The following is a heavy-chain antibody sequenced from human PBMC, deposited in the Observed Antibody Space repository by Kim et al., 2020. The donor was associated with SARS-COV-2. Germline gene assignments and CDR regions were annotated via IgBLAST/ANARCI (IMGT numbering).Heavy chain of an antibody. CDR1: GYTFTSYA. J-gene: IGHJ3*02. V-gene: IGHV7-4-1*02. D-gene: IGHD6-13*01. CDR3: ARVGYSSWYDACDI. CDR2: INTNTGNP. Sequence: ASVKVSCKASGYTFTSYAMNWVRQAPGQGLEWMGWINTNTGNPTYAQGFTGRFVFSLHTSVSTAYLQISSLKAEDTAVYYCARVGYSSWYDACDIWGQGTMVTVSS.